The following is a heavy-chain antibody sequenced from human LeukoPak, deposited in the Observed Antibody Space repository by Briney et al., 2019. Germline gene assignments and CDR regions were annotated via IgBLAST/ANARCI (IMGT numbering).Heavy chain of an antibody. D-gene: IGHD3-3*02. Sequence: SETLSLTCTVSGGSISGYSWNWIRQPPGKGLDWIGSIYYSGRTNYNPSLESRVTISVDTSKNQFSLQLNSVTAADTAVYYCARDISGGSHVFDIWGQGTMVTVSS. J-gene: IGHJ3*02. CDR3: ARDISGGSHVFDI. CDR1: GGSISGYS. CDR2: IYYSGRT. V-gene: IGHV4-59*08.